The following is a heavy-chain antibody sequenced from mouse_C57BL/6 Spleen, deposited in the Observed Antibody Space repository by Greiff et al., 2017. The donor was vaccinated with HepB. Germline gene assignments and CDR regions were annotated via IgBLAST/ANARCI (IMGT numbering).Heavy chain of an antibody. CDR1: GHTFTSYW. Sequence: VQLQQPGAELVKPGASVKLSCKASGHTFTSYWMQWVKQRPGQGLEWIGEIDPSDSYTNYNQKFKGKATLTVDTSSSTAYMQLSSLTSEDSAVYYCARGDDGPYWGQGTLVTVSA. V-gene: IGHV1-50*01. CDR2: IDPSDSYT. D-gene: IGHD2-3*01. CDR3: ARGDDGPY. J-gene: IGHJ3*01.